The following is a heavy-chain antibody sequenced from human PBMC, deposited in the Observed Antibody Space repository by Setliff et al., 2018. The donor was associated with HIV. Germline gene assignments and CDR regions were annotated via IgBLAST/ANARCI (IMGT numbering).Heavy chain of an antibody. J-gene: IGHJ4*02. V-gene: IGHV4-34*01. CDR1: GGSFSGYY. Sequence: SETLSLTCAVYGGSFSGYYWSWIRQPPGKGLEWIGEINHSGSTNYNPSLKSRVTISVDTSKNKFSLKLSSVTAADTAVYYCATNLLPLVVLVGADRWNYFDYWGQGTLVTVS. CDR3: ATNLLPLVVLVGADRWNYFDY. D-gene: IGHD2-15*01. CDR2: INHSGST.